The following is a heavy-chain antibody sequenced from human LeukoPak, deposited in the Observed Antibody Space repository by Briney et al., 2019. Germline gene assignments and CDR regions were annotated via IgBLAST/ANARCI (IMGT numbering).Heavy chain of an antibody. CDR3: ARDRNMGDIASKGLSIDV. Sequence: ASVKVSCTASGFTFTGYYIHWARQAPGQGLEWMGWINPDSGGTNYAQKFQGRVAMTRDTSTTTAYMELSSLRSDDSATYYCARDRNMGDIASKGLSIDVWGQGTTVTVSS. V-gene: IGHV1-2*02. CDR2: INPDSGGT. D-gene: IGHD5/OR15-5a*01. J-gene: IGHJ6*02. CDR1: GFTFTGYY.